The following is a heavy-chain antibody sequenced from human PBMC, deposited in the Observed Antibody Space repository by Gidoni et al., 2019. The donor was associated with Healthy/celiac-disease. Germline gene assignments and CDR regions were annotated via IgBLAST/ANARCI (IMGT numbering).Heavy chain of an antibody. D-gene: IGHD2-21*01. V-gene: IGHV4-31*03. CDR1: GGSSSSGCYY. CDR2: IYYSGST. J-gene: IGHJ4*02. Sequence: QMQLQELGPGLGKLSKTLSLTCTISGGSSSSGCYYWSWIRQLPGKVLEWIGYIYYSGSTYYNPSLKSRVTISVDTSKYQFSLKLSSVTAADTAVYYCARGRGETFDYWGQGTLVTVSS. CDR3: ARGRGETFDY.